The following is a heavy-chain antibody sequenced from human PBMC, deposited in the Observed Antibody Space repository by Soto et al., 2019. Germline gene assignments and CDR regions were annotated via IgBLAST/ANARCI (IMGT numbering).Heavy chain of an antibody. CDR2: IYYSGST. V-gene: IGHV4-61*08. Sequence: PSETLSLTCTVSGGSISSGGYYWSWIRQHPGKGLEWIGYIYYSGSTNYNPSLKSRVTISVDTSKNQFSLKLSSVTAADTAVYYCARGGRDAFDIWGQGTMVTVSS. CDR3: ARGGRDAFDI. J-gene: IGHJ3*02. CDR1: GGSISSGGYY.